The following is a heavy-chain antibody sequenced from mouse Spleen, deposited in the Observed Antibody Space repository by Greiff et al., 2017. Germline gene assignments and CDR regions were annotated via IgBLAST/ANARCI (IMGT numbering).Heavy chain of an antibody. V-gene: IGHV2-6-1*01. CDR2: IWSDGST. CDR1: GFSLTSYG. CDR3: ARHRDYYGSMDAMDY. J-gene: IGHJ4*01. D-gene: IGHD1-1*01. Sequence: QVQLQETGPGLVAPSQSLSITCTVSGFSLTSYGVHWVRQPPGKGLEWLVVIWSDGSTNYNSALKSRLSISKDNSKSQVFLKMNSLQTDDTAMYYCARHRDYYGSMDAMDYWGQGTSVTVSS.